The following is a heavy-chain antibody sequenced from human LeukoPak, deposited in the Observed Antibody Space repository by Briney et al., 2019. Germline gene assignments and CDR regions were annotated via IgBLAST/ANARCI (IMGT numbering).Heavy chain of an antibody. J-gene: IGHJ4*02. V-gene: IGHV4-39*01. Sequence: SETLSLTCTVSGGSISSSSYYWGWIRQPPGKGLEWIGSIYYSGSTYYNPSLKSRVTLSVDTSKNQFSLKLSSVTAADTAVYYCATASPYYDILTGYSNYFDYWGQGTLVTVSS. D-gene: IGHD3-9*01. CDR1: GGSISSSSYY. CDR3: ATASPYYDILTGYSNYFDY. CDR2: IYYSGST.